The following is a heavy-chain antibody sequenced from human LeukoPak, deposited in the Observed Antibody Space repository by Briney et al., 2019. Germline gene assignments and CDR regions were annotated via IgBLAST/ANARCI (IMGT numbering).Heavy chain of an antibody. Sequence: ASVKVSCKASGGTFSSYAISWVRQATGQGLEWMGWMNTNSGNTGYAQKFQGRVTITRNTSISTAYMELSSLRSEDTAVYYCARGMTFWSGSSYGGYYYYMDVXGKGTTVTVSS. D-gene: IGHD3-3*01. CDR2: MNTNSGNT. V-gene: IGHV1-8*03. CDR3: ARGMTFWSGSSYGGYYYYMDV. CDR1: GGTFSSYA. J-gene: IGHJ6*03.